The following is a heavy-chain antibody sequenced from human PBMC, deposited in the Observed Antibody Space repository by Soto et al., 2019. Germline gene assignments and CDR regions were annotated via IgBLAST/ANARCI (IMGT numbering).Heavy chain of an antibody. Sequence: QVQLVESGGGVVQPGRSLRLSCAASGFTFSSYGMHWVRQAPGKGLEWVAVISYDGSNKYYADSVKGRFTISRDNSKNTLYLQMNSLRAEDTAVYYCANDHGSGWLDYWGQGTLVTVSS. CDR1: GFTFSSYG. J-gene: IGHJ4*02. CDR3: ANDHGSGWLDY. V-gene: IGHV3-30*18. CDR2: ISYDGSNK. D-gene: IGHD6-19*01.